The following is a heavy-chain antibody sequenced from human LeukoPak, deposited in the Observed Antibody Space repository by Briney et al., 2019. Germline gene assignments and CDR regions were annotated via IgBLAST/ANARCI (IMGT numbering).Heavy chain of an antibody. V-gene: IGHV3-21*01. Sequence: PGGSLRLSCAASGFTFSTYSMNWVRQAPGKGLEWVSSISSSSSYIYYYADAVNGRFTISRDNAKDSLYLQMNSLRAEDTAVYYCARFRRLDYADPNYFDFWGQGTLVTVSS. CDR2: ISSSSSYI. CDR3: ARFRRLDYADPNYFDF. J-gene: IGHJ4*02. D-gene: IGHD4-17*01. CDR1: GFTFSTYS.